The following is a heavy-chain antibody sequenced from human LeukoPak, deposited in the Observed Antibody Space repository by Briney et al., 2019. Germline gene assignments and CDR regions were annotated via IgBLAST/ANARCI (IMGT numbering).Heavy chain of an antibody. V-gene: IGHV3-7*03. J-gene: IGHJ6*02. CDR2: INHNGNVN. CDR3: ARDYPRRDYYGKDV. CDR1: GFTFSSYW. Sequence: GGSLRLSCAASGFTFSSYWMNWARQAPGKGLEWVASINHNGNVNYYVDSVKGRFTISRDNAKNSLYLQMSNLRAEDTAVYYCARDYPRRDYYGKDVWGQGTTVTVSS.